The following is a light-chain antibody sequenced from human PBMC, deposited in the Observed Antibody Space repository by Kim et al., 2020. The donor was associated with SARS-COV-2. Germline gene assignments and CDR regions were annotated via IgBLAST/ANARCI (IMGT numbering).Light chain of an antibody. CDR3: QETTSAPRT. CDR2: TAS. Sequence: DIQMTQSPSSLSASVGDRVTITCRASQDISRYLNWYQQKPGKAPKLLIYTASSLQSGVPSRFTGSGSETDFTLTITSLQPEDFATYYCQETTSAPRTFGQGTKMDI. V-gene: IGKV1-39*01. CDR1: QDISRY. J-gene: IGKJ1*01.